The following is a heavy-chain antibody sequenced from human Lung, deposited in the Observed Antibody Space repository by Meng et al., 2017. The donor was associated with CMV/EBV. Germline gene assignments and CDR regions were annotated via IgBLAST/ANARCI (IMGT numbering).Heavy chain of an antibody. V-gene: IGHV3-9*01. Sequence: SXKISCAASGFTFDDYAMHWVRQVPGKGLEWVAGITWNSGHIGYADSAKGRFTISRDNAKNSLYLQMNSQRAEDTAFYYCAKGLSGLSYYDGMDVWGRGTTVTVSS. J-gene: IGHJ6*02. D-gene: IGHD1-26*01. CDR3: AKGLSGLSYYDGMDV. CDR2: ITWNSGHI. CDR1: GFTFDDYA.